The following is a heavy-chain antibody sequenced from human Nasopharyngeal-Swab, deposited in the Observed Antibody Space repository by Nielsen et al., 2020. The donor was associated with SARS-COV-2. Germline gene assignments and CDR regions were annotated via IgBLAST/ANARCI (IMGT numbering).Heavy chain of an antibody. Sequence: LSLTCTVSGGSFSSSSSYWGWIRQSPGKGLEWVGRSRNKANSYTTEYAASVKGRFAISRDESKNSLYLQMNSLKPEDTAVYYCARGLNSFDCWGQGTLVTVSS. V-gene: IGHV3-72*01. D-gene: IGHD3-16*01. J-gene: IGHJ4*02. CDR1: GGSFSSSSSY. CDR3: ARGLNSFDC. CDR2: SRNKANSYTT.